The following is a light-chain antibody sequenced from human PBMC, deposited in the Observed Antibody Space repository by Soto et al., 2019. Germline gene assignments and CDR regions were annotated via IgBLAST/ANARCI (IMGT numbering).Light chain of an antibody. J-gene: IGLJ2*01. CDR1: SSDVGGYNY. Sequence: QSALTQPASVSGSPGQSITISCTGTSSDVGGYNYVSWYQQHPGEAPKLMIYDVNDRPSGVSNRFSGSKSGNTASLTISGLQAEDEADYYCSSYTTSSTVVFGGGTKVTVL. CDR2: DVN. V-gene: IGLV2-14*03. CDR3: SSYTTSSTVV.